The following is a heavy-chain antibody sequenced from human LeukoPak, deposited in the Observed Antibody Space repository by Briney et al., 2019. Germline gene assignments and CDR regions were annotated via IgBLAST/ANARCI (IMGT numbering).Heavy chain of an antibody. CDR2: ISGSGNKT. D-gene: IGHD3-16*01. V-gene: IGHV3-23*01. J-gene: IGHJ4*02. CDR1: GFTFRHYA. Sequence: GGSLSLSCAASGFTFRHYAMAWVRLAPGKGLEWVSGISGSGNKTYYGDSVKGRFTISRDNSKNTLYLEMSGLRVEDTATYYCAKSRRVGVMTPADYWGQGTVVTVSS. CDR3: AKSRRVGVMTPADY.